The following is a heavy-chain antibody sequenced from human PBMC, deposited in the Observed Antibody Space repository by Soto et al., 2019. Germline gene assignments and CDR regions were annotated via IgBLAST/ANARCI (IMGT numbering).Heavy chain of an antibody. CDR1: GGSISSGGYY. CDR2: IYYSGST. V-gene: IGHV4-31*03. CDR3: ARGARTMIARYYFDY. Sequence: SETLSLTCTVSGGSISSGGYYWSWIRQHPGKGLEWIGYIYYSGSTYYNPSLKSRVTISVDTSKNQFSLKLSSVTAADTAVYYCARGARTMIARYYFDYWGQGTLVTVSS. J-gene: IGHJ4*02. D-gene: IGHD3-22*01.